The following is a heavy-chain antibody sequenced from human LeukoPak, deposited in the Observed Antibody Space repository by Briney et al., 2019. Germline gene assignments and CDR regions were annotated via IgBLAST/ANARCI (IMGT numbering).Heavy chain of an antibody. CDR3: ARSGQEYSYGYVPYYFDY. J-gene: IGHJ4*02. V-gene: IGHV4-39*01. Sequence: PSETLSLTCTVSGGSIRSSYYYWGWIRQPPGKGLEWIGSIYDSGSTYYNPSLKSRVTISVDTSKNQFSLKLNSVTAADTAVYYCARSGQEYSYGYVPYYFDYWGQGTLVTVSS. CDR2: IYDSGST. CDR1: GGSIRSSYYY. D-gene: IGHD5-18*01.